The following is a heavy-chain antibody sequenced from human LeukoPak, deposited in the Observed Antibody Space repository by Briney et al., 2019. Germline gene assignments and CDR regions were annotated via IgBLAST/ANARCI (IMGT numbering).Heavy chain of an antibody. V-gene: IGHV4-59*01. J-gene: IGHJ4*02. D-gene: IGHD1-14*01. CDR1: GGSISSYY. Sequence: SEALSLTCTVSGGSISSYYWSWIRQPPGKGLEWIGYIYYSGSTNYNPSLKSRVTISVDTSKNQFSLKLSSVTAADTAVYYCARVGRDDRALYYFDYWGQGTLVTVSS. CDR3: ARVGRDDRALYYFDY. CDR2: IYYSGST.